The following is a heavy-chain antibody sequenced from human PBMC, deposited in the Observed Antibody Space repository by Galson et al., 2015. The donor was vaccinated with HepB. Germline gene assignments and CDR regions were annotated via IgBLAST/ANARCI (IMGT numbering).Heavy chain of an antibody. Sequence: SLRLSCAASGFIFNNAWMSWVRQAPGKGLEWVGRIKSTADGGTTDYAAPVKGRFAISRDESKNTLYLHMNSLQTEDTAVYYCTTERGYTHGPLDYWGQGTLITVSS. CDR1: GFIFNNAW. CDR2: IKSTADGGTT. J-gene: IGHJ4*02. D-gene: IGHD5-18*01. CDR3: TTERGYTHGPLDY. V-gene: IGHV3-15*01.